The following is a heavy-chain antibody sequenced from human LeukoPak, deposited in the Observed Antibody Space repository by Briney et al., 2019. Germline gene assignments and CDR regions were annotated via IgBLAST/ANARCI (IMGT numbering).Heavy chain of an antibody. CDR3: ARWVGYSNWFDP. J-gene: IGHJ5*02. CDR2: ADPEDGET. Sequence: ATVKLSCKVSGYTFTDYYMHWLQQAPGKGLEWMGLADPEDGETIYAEKFQGRVTITADTSTDTAYMELSSLRSEDTAVYYCARWVGYSNWFDPWGQGTLVTVSS. V-gene: IGHV1-69-2*01. D-gene: IGHD2-15*01. CDR1: GYTFTDYY.